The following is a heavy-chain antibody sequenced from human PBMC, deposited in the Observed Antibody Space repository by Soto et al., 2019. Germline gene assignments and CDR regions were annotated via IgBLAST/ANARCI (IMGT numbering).Heavy chain of an antibody. J-gene: IGHJ3*02. Sequence: NPSETLSLTCTVSGYSISSGYYWGWIRQPPGKGLEWIGSIHHSGSTYYNPSLKSRVTISVDTSKNQFSLKLSSVTAADTAVYYCARDVAATRVAFDIWGQGTMVTVSS. V-gene: IGHV4-38-2*02. D-gene: IGHD2-15*01. CDR1: GYSISSGYY. CDR3: ARDVAATRVAFDI. CDR2: IHHSGST.